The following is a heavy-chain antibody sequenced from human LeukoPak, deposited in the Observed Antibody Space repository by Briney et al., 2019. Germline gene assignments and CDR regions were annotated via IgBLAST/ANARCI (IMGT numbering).Heavy chain of an antibody. CDR2: IKSDGSA. CDR3: ARDYYYSVDY. D-gene: IGHD3-22*01. V-gene: IGHV3-74*01. J-gene: IGHJ4*02. Sequence: GGSLRLSCAASGFTFSGAWMHWVRQDPGKGLVWVSLIKSDGSAIYADSVKGRFTMSRDNAKSTVYLQMNSLRAEDTAVYYCARDYYYSVDYWGQGTLVTVSS. CDR1: GFTFSGAW.